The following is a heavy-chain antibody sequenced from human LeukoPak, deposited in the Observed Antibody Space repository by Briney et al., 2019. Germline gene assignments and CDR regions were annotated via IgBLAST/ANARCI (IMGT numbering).Heavy chain of an antibody. Sequence: PGRSLRLSCAASGFTFSSYSMNWVRQAPGKGLEWVSYISSSSSTIYYADSVKGRFTISRDNAKNSLYLQMNSLRAEDTAVYYCARDRYGDNIYYYYMDVWGKGATVTVSS. V-gene: IGHV3-48*01. J-gene: IGHJ6*03. D-gene: IGHD4-17*01. CDR2: ISSSSSTI. CDR3: ARDRYGDNIYYYYMDV. CDR1: GFTFSSYS.